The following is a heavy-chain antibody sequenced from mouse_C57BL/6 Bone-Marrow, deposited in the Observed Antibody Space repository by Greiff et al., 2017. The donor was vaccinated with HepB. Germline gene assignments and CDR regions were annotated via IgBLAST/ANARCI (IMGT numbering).Heavy chain of an antibody. V-gene: IGHV1-26*01. J-gene: IGHJ2*01. CDR3: ARDGNYYGPYYFDY. CDR2: INPNNGGT. D-gene: IGHD1-1*01. Sequence: VQLQQSGPELVKPGASVKISCKASGYTFTDYYMNWVKQSHGKSLEWIGDINPNNGGTSYNQKFKGKATLTVGKSSSTAYMELRSLTSEDSAVYYCARDGNYYGPYYFDYWGQGTTLTVSS. CDR1: GYTFTDYY.